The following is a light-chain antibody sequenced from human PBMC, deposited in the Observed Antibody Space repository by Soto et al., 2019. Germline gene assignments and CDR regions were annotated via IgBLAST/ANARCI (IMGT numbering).Light chain of an antibody. V-gene: IGLV2-14*01. CDR1: SSDIGGNYNY. CDR2: GVS. CDR3: SSYTTSSVLEV. Sequence: QSALTQPASVSGSPGQSITISCIGTSSDIGGNYNYVSWYQQHPGKAPKVIIYGVSDRPTGVSNRFSGSKSGNTASLTISGLQADDEADYYCSSYTTSSVLEVFGGGTKLTV. J-gene: IGLJ2*01.